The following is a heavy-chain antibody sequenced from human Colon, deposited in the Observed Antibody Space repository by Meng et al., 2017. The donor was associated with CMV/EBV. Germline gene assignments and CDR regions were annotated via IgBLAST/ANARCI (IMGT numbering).Heavy chain of an antibody. CDR2: ISSASITT. D-gene: IGHD3-22*01. V-gene: IGHV3-11*01. CDR3: ARHYYDKGGDQFLQH. J-gene: IGHJ1*01. CDR1: GFRFSDYF. Sequence: GESLKISCVGSGFRFSDYFMSWVRQAPGKGLEWVAYISSASITTYYAESVKGRFTISRDNSRNTMYLQMDSLRAEDTAIYYCARHYYDKGGDQFLQHWGQGTLVTVSS.